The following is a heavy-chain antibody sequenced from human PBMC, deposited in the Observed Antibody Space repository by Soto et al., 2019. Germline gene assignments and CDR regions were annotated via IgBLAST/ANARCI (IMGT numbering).Heavy chain of an antibody. Sequence: SETLSLTCIVSGGSVSSVTYYWSWIRQPPGKGLEWIGYVSYSGSTNYNPSLKSRVSMSLDTSKNQFSLKLISVTAADTAVYYCARADDYKSSWFDPWGQGTLVTVSS. J-gene: IGHJ5*02. D-gene: IGHD4-4*01. CDR2: VSYSGST. V-gene: IGHV4-61*01. CDR1: GGSVSSVTYY. CDR3: ARADDYKSSWFDP.